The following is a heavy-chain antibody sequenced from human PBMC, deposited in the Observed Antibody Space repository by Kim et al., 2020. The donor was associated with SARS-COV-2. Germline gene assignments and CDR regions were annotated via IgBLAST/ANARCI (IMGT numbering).Heavy chain of an antibody. Sequence: KGRFTISRDNAKNSLYLQMNSLRAEDTAVYYCARSSITMVRGVIIAPFDYWGQGTLVTVSS. J-gene: IGHJ4*02. V-gene: IGHV3-11*06. D-gene: IGHD3-10*01. CDR3: ARSSITMVRGVIIAPFDY.